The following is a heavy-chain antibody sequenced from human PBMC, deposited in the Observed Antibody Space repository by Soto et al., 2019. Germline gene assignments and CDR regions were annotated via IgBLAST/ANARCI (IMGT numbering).Heavy chain of an antibody. CDR1: VFTFSSYA. J-gene: IGHJ6*02. CDR3: AKKGDWGYYVMDV. CDR2: IVGSGGGT. V-gene: IGHV3-23*01. D-gene: IGHD2-21*01. Sequence: HPGGSLRLSCAASVFTFSSYAMNWVRQAPGKGLEWVSAIVGSGGGTYYADSVKGRFTISRDNSKNTLYLQMNSLRAEDTAIYYCAKKGDWGYYVMDVWGQGTTVTVS.